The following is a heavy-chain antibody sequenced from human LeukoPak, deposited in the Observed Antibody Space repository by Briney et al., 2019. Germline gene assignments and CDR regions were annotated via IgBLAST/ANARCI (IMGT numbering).Heavy chain of an antibody. Sequence: AETLSLTCPVSGYSSSTGYCWGWSRQPPGRGLWWFGSIYHSGSTYYNPSLKSRVTISVDTSENQFSLNLTSVTAADTAVYYCARGLGYCSGGNCYSADPSFHYWGQGTLVTVSS. CDR1: GYSSSTGYC. CDR3: ARGLGYCSGGNCYSADPSFHY. D-gene: IGHD2-15*01. J-gene: IGHJ4*02. CDR2: IYHSGST. V-gene: IGHV4-38-2*01.